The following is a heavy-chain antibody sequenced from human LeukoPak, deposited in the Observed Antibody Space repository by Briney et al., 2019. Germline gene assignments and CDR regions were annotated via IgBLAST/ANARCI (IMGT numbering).Heavy chain of an antibody. CDR1: GYSLTNNW. CDR2: IYPGDSDT. Sequence: GESLKISCKVSGYSLTNNWIGWVRQVPGKGLEWMGLIYPGDSDTRYSPSFQGQVTFSVDKSISTAFLQWSSLKASDTAMYYCAKDIGSYYDYWGQGILVTVSS. D-gene: IGHD3-10*01. V-gene: IGHV5-51*01. J-gene: IGHJ4*02. CDR3: AKDIGSYYDY.